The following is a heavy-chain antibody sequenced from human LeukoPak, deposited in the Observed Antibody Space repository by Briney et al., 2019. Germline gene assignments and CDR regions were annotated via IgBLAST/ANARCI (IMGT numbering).Heavy chain of an antibody. CDR3: ARDEHIVN. CDR1: GYSISSGYY. Sequence: SETLSPTCAVSGYSISSGYYWGWIRPPPGKGLEWIGSIYHSGSTYYNPSLKSRVTISVDTSKNQFSLKLSSVTAADTAVYYCARDEHIVNWGQGTLVTVSS. CDR2: IYHSGST. J-gene: IGHJ4*02. V-gene: IGHV4-38-2*02. D-gene: IGHD2-21*01.